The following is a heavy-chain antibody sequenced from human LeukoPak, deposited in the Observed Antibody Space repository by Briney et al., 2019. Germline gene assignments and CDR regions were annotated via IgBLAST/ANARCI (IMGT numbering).Heavy chain of an antibody. CDR2: IIPILGIA. CDR3: ARDLGYCSSTSPCHGMDV. D-gene: IGHD2-2*01. J-gene: IGHJ6*02. Sequence: GASVKVSCKASGGTFSSYTISWVRQAPGQGLEWMGRIIPILGIANYAQKFQGRVTITADKSTSTAYMELSSLRSEDTAVYYCARDLGYCSSTSPCHGMDVWGQGTTVTVSS. CDR1: GGTFSSYT. V-gene: IGHV1-69*04.